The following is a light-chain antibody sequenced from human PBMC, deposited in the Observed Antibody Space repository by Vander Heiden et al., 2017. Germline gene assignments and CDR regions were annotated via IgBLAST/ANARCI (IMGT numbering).Light chain of an antibody. CDR1: STDVGGYNS. V-gene: IGLV2-14*01. Sequence: QSALTQPAPESGSPEQSITVSCTGTSTDVGGYNSVSWYQAHQGKAPNLLIYEVSNRPSGVSNRFSGSKSGNTASLTIAGLQAEDEADYYCSADTSSSPLVFGGGTRLTVL. J-gene: IGLJ2*01. CDR3: SADTSSSPLV. CDR2: EVS.